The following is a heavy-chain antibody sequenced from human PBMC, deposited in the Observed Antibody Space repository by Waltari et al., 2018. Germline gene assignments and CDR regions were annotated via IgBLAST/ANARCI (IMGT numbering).Heavy chain of an antibody. CDR2: IRYDGSNK. Sequence: QVQLVESGGGVVQPGGSLRLSCSASGFTFSSYGMHWVRQAPGKGLEWVAFIRYDGSNKYYADSVKGRFTISRDNSKNTLYLQMNSLRAEDTAVYYCAKETFATVTTYFDYWGQGTLVTVSS. D-gene: IGHD4-17*01. V-gene: IGHV3-30*02. CDR3: AKETFATVTTYFDY. J-gene: IGHJ4*02. CDR1: GFTFSSYG.